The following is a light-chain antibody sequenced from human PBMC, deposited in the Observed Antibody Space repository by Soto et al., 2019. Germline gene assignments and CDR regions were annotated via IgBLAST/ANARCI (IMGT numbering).Light chain of an antibody. V-gene: IGKV1-39*01. CDR3: QQTYSTPRT. CDR2: SAS. CDR1: RSINTY. Sequence: DIQMTQSPSSLSASVGDRVTITCRASRSINTYVNWYQQRPGKAPELLIYSASSLHTGVPSRFSGSGAGTDFTFTINSLLPADFAIYYCQQTYSTPRTFGQGTKVDIK. J-gene: IGKJ1*01.